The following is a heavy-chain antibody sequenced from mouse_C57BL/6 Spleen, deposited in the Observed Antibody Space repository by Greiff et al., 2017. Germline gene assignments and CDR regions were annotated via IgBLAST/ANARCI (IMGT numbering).Heavy chain of an antibody. V-gene: IGHV1-69*01. J-gene: IGHJ4*01. CDR1: GYTFTSYW. Sequence: QVQLKQPGAELVMPGASVKLSCKASGYTFTSYWMHWVKQRPGQGLEWIGEIDPSDSYTNYNQKFKGKSTLTVDKSSSTAYMQLNSLTSEDSAVYYCARYPRGGYAMDYWGQGTSVTVSS. CDR2: IDPSDSYT. CDR3: ARYPRGGYAMDY.